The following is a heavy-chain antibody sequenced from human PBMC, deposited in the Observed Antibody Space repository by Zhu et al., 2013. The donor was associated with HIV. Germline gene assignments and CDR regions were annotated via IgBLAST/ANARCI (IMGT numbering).Heavy chain of an antibody. CDR2: ISAYNGNT. D-gene: IGHD3-22*01. V-gene: IGHV1-18*01. Sequence: QVQLVQSGAEVKKPGASVKVSCKASGYTFTRYGISWVRQAPGQGLEWMGWISAYNGNTNYAQKLQGRVTMTTDTSTSTAYMELRSLRSDDTAVYYCARAKLNDYYDSSGYGIADAFDIWGQGTMVTVSS. CDR1: GYTFTRYG. J-gene: IGHJ3*02. CDR3: ARAKLNDYYDSSGYGIADAFDI.